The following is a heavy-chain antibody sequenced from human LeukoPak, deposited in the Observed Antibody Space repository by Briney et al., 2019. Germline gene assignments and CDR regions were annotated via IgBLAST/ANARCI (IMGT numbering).Heavy chain of an antibody. Sequence: GGSLRLSCAASGFTFSSYAMSWVRQAPGKGLEWVSVISGSGGSTYYADSVKGRFTISRDNSKNTLYLQMNSLRAEDTAVYYCAKGTTVTTNYYYYMDVWGKGTTVTVSS. J-gene: IGHJ6*03. CDR2: ISGSGGST. CDR1: GFTFSSYA. CDR3: AKGTTVTTNYYYYMDV. V-gene: IGHV3-23*01. D-gene: IGHD4-17*01.